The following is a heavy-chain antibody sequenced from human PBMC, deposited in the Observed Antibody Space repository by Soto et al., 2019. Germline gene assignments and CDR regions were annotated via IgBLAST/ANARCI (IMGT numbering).Heavy chain of an antibody. D-gene: IGHD1-1*01. CDR1: GFIFSNYA. CDR2: IGGAAVST. J-gene: IGHJ4*02. Sequence: GGSLRLSCEASGFIFSNYAMSWVRQGPGKGLEWVSVIGGAAVSTDCADSVKGRCTVSRDDSKNTVYLQLDSLRDDDTAVYYCAKGNWNDVVGVDYWGQGTLVTVSS. V-gene: IGHV3-23*01. CDR3: AKGNWNDVVGVDY.